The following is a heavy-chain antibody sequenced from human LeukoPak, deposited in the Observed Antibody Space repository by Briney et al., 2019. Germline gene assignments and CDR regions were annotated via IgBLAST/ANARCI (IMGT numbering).Heavy chain of an antibody. CDR2: INPSGGCT. Sequence: ASVKVSCKASGYTFTNYYMHWVRQAPGQGLEWMGIINPSGGCTTNAQRFQDGVTMTRDTSTSTVYMELSSLRSEDTAVYYCARVSGSYVYFDYWGQGTLVTVSS. D-gene: IGHD1-26*01. J-gene: IGHJ4*02. CDR1: GYTFTNYY. CDR3: ARVSGSYVYFDY. V-gene: IGHV1-46*01.